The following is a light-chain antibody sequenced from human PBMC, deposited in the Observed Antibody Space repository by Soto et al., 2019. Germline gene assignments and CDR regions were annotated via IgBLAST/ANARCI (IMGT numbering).Light chain of an antibody. CDR1: SSDVGGYNY. V-gene: IGLV2-8*01. CDR2: EVS. J-gene: IGLJ2*01. Sequence: QSALTQPPSASGSPGQSVTISCIGTSSDVGGYNYVSWYQQHPGKAPKLMIYEVSKRPSGVPDRVSGSKSGNTASLTVSGLQAEDEADYYCISYAASNNLGVFGGGTKLTVL. CDR3: ISYAASNNLGV.